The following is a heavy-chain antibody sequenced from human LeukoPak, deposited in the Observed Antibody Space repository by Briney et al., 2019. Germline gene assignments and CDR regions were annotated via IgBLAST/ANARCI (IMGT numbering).Heavy chain of an antibody. Sequence: GGSLRLSCAASGFIFSSYWMNWVRQAPGKGLEWVANIKQDGSEKYYVDSVKGRFTISRDNAKNSLFLQLNSLRAEDTAVYYCARDTRTFDYWGQGTLVTVSS. CDR2: IKQDGSEK. J-gene: IGHJ4*02. D-gene: IGHD1-26*01. V-gene: IGHV3-7*01. CDR1: GFIFSSYW. CDR3: ARDTRTFDY.